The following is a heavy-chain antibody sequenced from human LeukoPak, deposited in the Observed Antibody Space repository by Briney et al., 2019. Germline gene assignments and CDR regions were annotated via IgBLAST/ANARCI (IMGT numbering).Heavy chain of an antibody. CDR1: GFTFSDYY. V-gene: IGHV3-11*04. CDR3: ASYKRSVGYFDY. Sequence: PGGSLRLSCAASGFTFSDYYMSWIRQAPGEGLEWVSYISSSGSIIYYADSVKGRFTISRDNAKNSLYLQMNSLRSEDTAVYYCASYKRSVGYFDYWGQGTLVTVSS. J-gene: IGHJ4*02. CDR2: ISSSGSII. D-gene: IGHD3-10*01.